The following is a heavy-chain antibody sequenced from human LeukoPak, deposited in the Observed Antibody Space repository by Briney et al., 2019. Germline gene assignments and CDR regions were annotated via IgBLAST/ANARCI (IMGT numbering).Heavy chain of an antibody. V-gene: IGHV4-39*01. CDR3: VRLNGGYYEAIFDY. CDR1: GGSISGSNYY. Sequence: PSETLSVTCTVSGGSISGSNYYWGWIRQPPGKGLECIGSMYYSGSTFYNPPLKSRVTISVDTSKNQFSLKLRSVPAADTAVYYCVRLNGGYYEAIFDYWGQGTLVTGSS. J-gene: IGHJ4*02. D-gene: IGHD3-22*01. CDR2: MYYSGST.